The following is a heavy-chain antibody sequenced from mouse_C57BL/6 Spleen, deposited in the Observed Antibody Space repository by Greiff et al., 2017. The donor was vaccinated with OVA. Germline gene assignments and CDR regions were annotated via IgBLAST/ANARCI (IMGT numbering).Heavy chain of an antibody. CDR3: ARGGIYDGYSYYFDD. V-gene: IGHV1-64*01. D-gene: IGHD2-3*01. J-gene: IGHJ2*01. CDR1: GYTFTSYW. CDR2: IHPNSGST. Sequence: QVQLQQPGAELVKPGASVKLSCKASGYTFTSYWMHWVKQRPGQGLEWIGMIHPNSGSTNYNEKFKSKATLTVDKSSSTAYMQLSSLTSEDSAVYYCARGGIYDGYSYYFDDWGQGTTLTVSS.